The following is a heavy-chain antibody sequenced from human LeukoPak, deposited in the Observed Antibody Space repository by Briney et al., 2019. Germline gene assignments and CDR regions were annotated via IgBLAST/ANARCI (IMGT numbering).Heavy chain of an antibody. CDR3: ARTPQWELLNWFDP. Sequence: ASVKVSCKTSGYTFTAYNIHWVRQAPGQGLEWMGWINPNTGGTHSPEKFQGRVTMTRDTSISTAYMELSRLRSDDTAVYYCARTPQWELLNWFDPWGQGTLVIVSS. V-gene: IGHV1-2*02. D-gene: IGHD1-26*01. CDR2: INPNTGGT. CDR1: GYTFTAYN. J-gene: IGHJ5*02.